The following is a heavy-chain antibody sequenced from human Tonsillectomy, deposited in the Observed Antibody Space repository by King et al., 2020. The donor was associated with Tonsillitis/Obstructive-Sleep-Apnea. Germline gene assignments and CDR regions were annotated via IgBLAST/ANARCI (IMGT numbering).Heavy chain of an antibody. V-gene: IGHV4-59*01. CDR2: IYYSGST. CDR3: ARGQAVAPRLHDY. D-gene: IGHD6-19*01. J-gene: IGHJ4*02. Sequence: QLQESGPGLVKPSETLSLTCTVSGGSISSYYWSWIRQPPGKGLDWIGYIYYSGSTTYHPSLKSRVTISVDTSKNQFSLKLSSVTAADTAVYYCARGQAVAPRLHDYWGQGTLVTVSS. CDR1: GGSISSYY.